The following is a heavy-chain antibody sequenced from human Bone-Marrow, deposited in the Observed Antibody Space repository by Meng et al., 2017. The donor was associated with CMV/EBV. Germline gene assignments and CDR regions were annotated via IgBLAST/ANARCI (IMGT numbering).Heavy chain of an antibody. CDR1: GFTFSSYW. CDR2: ISSSSSYI. J-gene: IGHJ4*02. V-gene: IGHV3-21*01. Sequence: GESLKISCAASGFTFSSYWMHWVRQAPGKGLEWVSSISSSSSYIYYADSVKGRFTISRDNAKNSLYLQMNSLRAEDTAVYYCARGHYGGAYYFDYWGQGTLVTVSS. CDR3: ARGHYGGAYYFDY. D-gene: IGHD4-23*01.